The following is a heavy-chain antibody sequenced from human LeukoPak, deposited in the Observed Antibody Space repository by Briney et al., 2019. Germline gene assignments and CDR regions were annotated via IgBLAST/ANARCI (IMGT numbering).Heavy chain of an antibody. V-gene: IGHV3-21*01. J-gene: IGHJ4*02. D-gene: IGHD3-10*01. CDR3: AREFYGLGSFVDY. CDR1: GFTFSSYW. Sequence: PGGSLRLSCAASGFTFSSYWMSWVRQAPGKGLEWVSSITSSSSFIYYADSVKGRFTISRDNAKNSLYLQMNSLRVEDTAVYYCAREFYGLGSFVDYWGQGTLVTVSS. CDR2: ITSSSSFI.